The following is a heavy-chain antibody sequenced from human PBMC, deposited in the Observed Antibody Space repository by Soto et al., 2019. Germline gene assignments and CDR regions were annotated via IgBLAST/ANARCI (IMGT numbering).Heavy chain of an antibody. J-gene: IGHJ6*03. CDR1: GYTLTDLF. CDR3: ATNLLATSFFTPNYYYYYYMDV. V-gene: IGHV1-24*01. Sequence: GASVKVSCKVSGYTLTDLFMHWVRQAPGKGLEWMGGFDPEDGEGIYAQKFQGRVTMTEDTSTDTAYMELSSLRSEDTAVYYCATNLLATSFFTPNYYYYYYMDVWGKRTTVTVSS. D-gene: IGHD5-12*01. CDR2: FDPEDGEG.